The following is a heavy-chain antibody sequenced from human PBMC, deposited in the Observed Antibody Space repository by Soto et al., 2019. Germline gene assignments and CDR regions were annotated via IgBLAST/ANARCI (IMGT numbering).Heavy chain of an antibody. CDR1: GGSISSYY. J-gene: IGHJ6*03. Sequence: PSETLSLTCTVSGGSISSYYWSWIRQPPGKGLEWIGYIYYSGSTNYNPSLKSRVTISVDTSKNQFSLKLRSDDTAVYYCARDRKYRLEPTSDYYYYMDVWGKGTTVTVSS. CDR3: ARDRKYRLEPTSDYYYYMDV. V-gene: IGHV4-59*01. D-gene: IGHD1-1*01. CDR2: IYYSGST.